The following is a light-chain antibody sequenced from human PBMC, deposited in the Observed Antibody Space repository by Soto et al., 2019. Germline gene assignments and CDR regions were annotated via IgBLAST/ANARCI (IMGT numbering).Light chain of an antibody. J-gene: IGKJ4*01. Sequence: DIQMTQSPSSLSASVGDRVTITCQASQDISNYLNWYQQKPRKAPKLLIYDASNLETGVPSRFSGSGSGTDFTFTISSLQPEDIATYYCQQYDNLHLTFGGGTKVEIK. V-gene: IGKV1-33*01. CDR1: QDISNY. CDR3: QQYDNLHLT. CDR2: DAS.